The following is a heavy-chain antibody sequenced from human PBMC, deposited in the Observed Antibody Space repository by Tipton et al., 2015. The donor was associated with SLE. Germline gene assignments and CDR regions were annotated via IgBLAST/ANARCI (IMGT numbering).Heavy chain of an antibody. CDR3: AIGTRWFDP. Sequence: TLSLTCIVSGGSIINGSYYWSWVRQHPGKGLEWIGYIDFSGNTYYKSSLKSRVTVSLDTSRNQFSLQLRSVAAADTAVYYCAIGTRWFDPWGQGTLVTVSS. J-gene: IGHJ5*02. CDR1: GGSIINGSYY. V-gene: IGHV4-31*03. D-gene: IGHD1-1*01. CDR2: IDFSGNT.